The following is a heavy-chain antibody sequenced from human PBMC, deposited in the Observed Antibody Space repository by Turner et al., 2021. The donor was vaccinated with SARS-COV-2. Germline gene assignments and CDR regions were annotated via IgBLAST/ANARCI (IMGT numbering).Heavy chain of an antibody. D-gene: IGHD6-19*01. CDR2: IWYDGSNK. CDR1: GFSFRRYG. V-gene: IGHV3-33*01. CDR3: ARDKGEGSSGWLIPSGSYYFDY. J-gene: IGHJ4*02. Sequence: QVQLVESGGGVVQPGRSLRLSCAASGFSFRRYGMHWVCQAPGKGLEWVAVIWYDGSNKYYADSVKGRFTISRDNSKNTLYLQMNSLRAEDTAVYYCARDKGEGSSGWLIPSGSYYFDYWGQGTLVTVSS.